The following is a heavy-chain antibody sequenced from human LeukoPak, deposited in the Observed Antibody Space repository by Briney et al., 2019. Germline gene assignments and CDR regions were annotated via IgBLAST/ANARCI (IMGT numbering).Heavy chain of an antibody. Sequence: PSETLSLTCAVYGGSFSGYYWSWIRQPPGKGLEWIGEINHSGSTNYNPSLKSRVTISVDTSKNQFSLKLSSVTAADTAVYYRARGLVWLAAAGTKGRAFDYWGQGTLVTVSS. CDR2: INHSGST. V-gene: IGHV4-34*01. CDR3: ARGLVWLAAAGTKGRAFDY. J-gene: IGHJ4*02. CDR1: GGSFSGYY. D-gene: IGHD6-13*01.